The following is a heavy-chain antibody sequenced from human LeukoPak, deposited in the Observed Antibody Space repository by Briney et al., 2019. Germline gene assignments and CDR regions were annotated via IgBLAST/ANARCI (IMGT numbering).Heavy chain of an antibody. V-gene: IGHV1-2*02. CDR3: ARSPVGSSALGY. J-gene: IGHJ4*02. CDR2: INPNSGGT. CDR1: GYTFTGYY. Sequence: ASVKVSCKASGYTFTGYYMHWVRQAPGQGLEWMGWINPNSGGTNYAQKFQGRVTMTRDTSISTAYMELSRLRSDDTAVYYCARSPVGSSALGYWGQGILVTVSS. D-gene: IGHD3-10*01.